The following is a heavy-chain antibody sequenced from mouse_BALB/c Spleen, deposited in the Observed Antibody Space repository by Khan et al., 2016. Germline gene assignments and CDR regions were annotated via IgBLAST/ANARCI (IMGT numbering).Heavy chain of an antibody. CDR3: ARGYGSSDYAMDY. V-gene: IGHV3-2*02. Sequence: QLEESGPGLVKPSQSLSLTCTVTGYSITSDYAWNWIRQFPGNKLEWMGYISYSGSTSYNPSLKSRISITRDTSKNQFFLQLNSVTTEDTARYYCARGYGSSDYAMDYWGQGTSVTVSS. CDR1: GYSITSDYA. D-gene: IGHD1-1*01. CDR2: ISYSGST. J-gene: IGHJ4*01.